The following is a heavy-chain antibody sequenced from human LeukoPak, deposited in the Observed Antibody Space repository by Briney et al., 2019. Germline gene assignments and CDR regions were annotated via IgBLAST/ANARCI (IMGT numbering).Heavy chain of an antibody. CDR1: RYSFTRYW. CDR3: ARRGGPELYDY. Sequence: PGESLKISCQGSRYSFTRYWIGWGRQMTGKGLEWMGIIYSGYSDTRYSPSFPGQVTISADKSISTAYLQWSSLKASDTAMYYCARRGGPELYDYWGQGTLVTVSS. D-gene: IGHD1-26*01. CDR2: IYSGYSDT. V-gene: IGHV5-51*01. J-gene: IGHJ4*02.